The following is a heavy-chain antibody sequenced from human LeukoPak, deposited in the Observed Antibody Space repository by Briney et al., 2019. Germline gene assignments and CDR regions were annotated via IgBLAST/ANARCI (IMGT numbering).Heavy chain of an antibody. Sequence: NPSETLSLTCTVSGGSISSYYWSWIRQPPGKGLEWIGYIYYSGSTNYNPSLKSRVTISVDTSKNQFSLKLSSVTAADTAVYYCARAAAAGLYNWFDPWGQGTLVTVSS. D-gene: IGHD6-13*01. CDR1: GGSISSYY. J-gene: IGHJ5*02. CDR3: ARAAAAGLYNWFDP. V-gene: IGHV4-59*08. CDR2: IYYSGST.